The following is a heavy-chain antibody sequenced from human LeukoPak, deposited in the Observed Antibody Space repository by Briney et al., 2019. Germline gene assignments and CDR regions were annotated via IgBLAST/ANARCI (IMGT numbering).Heavy chain of an antibody. CDR3: AREPPNDFSFDAFDI. D-gene: IGHD3-3*01. CDR2: ISSSSSYI. J-gene: IGHJ3*02. Sequence: GGSLRLSCAACGFTLSSHSMNWVRQAPGKGLEWVSSISSSSSYIYYADSVKGRFTISRHSAKNSLYLQMNSLRAEDTAVYYCAREPPNDFSFDAFDIWGQGTMVTVSS. V-gene: IGHV3-21*01. CDR1: GFTLSSHS.